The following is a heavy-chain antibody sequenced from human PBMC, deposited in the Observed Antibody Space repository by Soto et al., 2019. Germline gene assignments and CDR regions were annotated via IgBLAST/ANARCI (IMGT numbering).Heavy chain of an antibody. V-gene: IGHV2-5*02. Sequence: QITLKESGPTLVKPTQTLALTCTFSGFSLDTSGMSVGWIRQPPGKALEWLALIYWDDDKRYSPSLKSRLTITKDTSKHHVVLTMTNMDPGDTATYYCSRPRGYDFDYWGQGTLVTVSS. CDR3: SRPRGYDFDY. CDR1: GFSLDTSGMS. D-gene: IGHD2-15*01. J-gene: IGHJ4*02. CDR2: IYWDDDK.